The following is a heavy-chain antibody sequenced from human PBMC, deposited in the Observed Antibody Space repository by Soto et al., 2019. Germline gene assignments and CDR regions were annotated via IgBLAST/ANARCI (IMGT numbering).Heavy chain of an antibody. CDR2: VSGGGFST. CDR1: GFTFSSCA. V-gene: IGHV3-23*01. CDR3: AKEASTTAYVDF. D-gene: IGHD2-21*02. Sequence: PGGSLRLSCAASGFTFSSCAVSWVRQAPGKGLEWVSAVSGGGFSTYYADSVRGRFTISRDNSKNTVYLQMNSLRAEDTALYYCAKEASTTAYVDFWGQGILVTVSS. J-gene: IGHJ4*02.